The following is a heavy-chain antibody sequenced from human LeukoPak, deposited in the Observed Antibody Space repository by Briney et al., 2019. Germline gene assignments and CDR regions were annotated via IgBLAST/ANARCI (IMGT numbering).Heavy chain of an antibody. CDR1: GFTFSSYA. J-gene: IGHJ4*02. D-gene: IGHD4-17*01. CDR2: ISGSGGST. V-gene: IGHV3-23*01. Sequence: GGSLRLPCAASGFTFSSYAMSWVRQAPGKGLEWVSAISGSGGSTYYADSVKGRFTISRDNAKDSLYLQMNSLRAEDTAVYYCARDSDYGDPSMDYWGQGTLVTASS. CDR3: ARDSDYGDPSMDY.